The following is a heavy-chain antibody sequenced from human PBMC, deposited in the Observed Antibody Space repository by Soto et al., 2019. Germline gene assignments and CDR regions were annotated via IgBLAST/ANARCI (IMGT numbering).Heavy chain of an antibody. CDR2: IIPIFGTA. J-gene: IGHJ6*02. Sequence: QVQLVQSGAAVKKPGSSVKVSCKASGGTFSSYAISWVRQAPGQGLEWMGGIIPIFGTANYAQKFQGRVTITPDESTSTAYMELSSLRSEDTAVYYCARAGVCSGGSCYSKSFYYYGMEVWGQGTTVTVSS. V-gene: IGHV1-69*01. CDR3: ARAGVCSGGSCYSKSFYYYGMEV. CDR1: GGTFSSYA. D-gene: IGHD2-15*01.